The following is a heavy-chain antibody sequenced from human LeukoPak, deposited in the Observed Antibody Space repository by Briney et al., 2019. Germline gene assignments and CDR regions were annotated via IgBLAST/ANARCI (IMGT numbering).Heavy chain of an antibody. Sequence: GGSLRLSCAASGFTFSDYSMNWVRQAPGKGLEWVSYIGSVTTYTHYADSVKGRFTISRGNAKNSLYLQMNSLRAEDTAVYYCARAIAVAGPYYFDYWGQGTLVTVSS. J-gene: IGHJ4*02. CDR2: IGSVTTYT. CDR1: GFTFSDYS. V-gene: IGHV3-21*01. D-gene: IGHD6-19*01. CDR3: ARAIAVAGPYYFDY.